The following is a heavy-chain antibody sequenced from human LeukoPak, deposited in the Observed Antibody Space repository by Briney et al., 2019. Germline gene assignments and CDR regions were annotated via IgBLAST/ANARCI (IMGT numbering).Heavy chain of an antibody. J-gene: IGHJ5*02. V-gene: IGHV4-59*12. CDR3: AKSRGHGSGSYRWFDP. Sequence: SETLSLTCTVSGVSTSSYYWSWIRQPPGKGLEWIGSIYYSGSPYYNPSLKSRVTISVDTSKTQFSLKLSSVPAADTAVYYCAKSRGHGSGSYRWFDPWGQGTLVTVSS. CDR1: GVSTSSYY. CDR2: IYYSGSP. D-gene: IGHD3-10*01.